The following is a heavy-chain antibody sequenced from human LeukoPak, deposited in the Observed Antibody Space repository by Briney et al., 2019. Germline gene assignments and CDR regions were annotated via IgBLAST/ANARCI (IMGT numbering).Heavy chain of an antibody. CDR1: GFTFSSHW. V-gene: IGHV3-7*01. Sequence: PGGSLGLSCAASGFTFSSHWMSWVRQAPGKGLEWVANIKLDGSEKYYVDSVKGRFTISRDNGKNSLYLQMNSLRAEDTAVYFCARIGMATISYFDYWGQGTLVTVSS. CDR3: ARIGMATISYFDY. J-gene: IGHJ4*02. CDR2: IKLDGSEK. D-gene: IGHD5-24*01.